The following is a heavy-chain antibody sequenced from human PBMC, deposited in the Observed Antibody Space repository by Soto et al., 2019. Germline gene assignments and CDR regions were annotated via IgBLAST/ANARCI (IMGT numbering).Heavy chain of an antibody. D-gene: IGHD6-6*01. CDR3: VRESSSPGGMDV. V-gene: IGHV4-59*01. CDR2: IYYSGST. J-gene: IGHJ6*02. Sequence: PSETLSLTCNVSAGSTSSYYSSWIRQPPGKGLEWIGYIYYSGSTNYNPSLKSRVTISVDTSKNQFSLKLSSVTAADTAVYYCVRESSSPGGMDVWGQGTTVTVSS. CDR1: AGSTSSYY.